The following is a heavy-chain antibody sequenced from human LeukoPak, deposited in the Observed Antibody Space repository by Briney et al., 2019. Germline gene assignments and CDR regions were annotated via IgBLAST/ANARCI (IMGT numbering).Heavy chain of an antibody. CDR1: GYTFTSYG. CDR3: ARVPQECTSTSCPLGY. J-gene: IGHJ4*02. CDR2: ISAYSGNT. Sequence: ASVKASCKASGYTFTSYGITWVRQAPGQGLEWVAWISAYSGNTNYAHQKLQGRVTLTRDTSTSTAYMELRSLRSDDTAVFYCARVPQECTSTSCPLGYWGQGALVTVSS. V-gene: IGHV1-18*01. D-gene: IGHD2-2*01.